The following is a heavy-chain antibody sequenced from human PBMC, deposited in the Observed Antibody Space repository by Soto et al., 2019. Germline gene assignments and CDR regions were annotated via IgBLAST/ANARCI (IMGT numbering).Heavy chain of an antibody. Sequence: SETLSLTCAVSGGSISSGGYSWSWIRQPPGKGLEWIGYIYHSGSTYYNPSLKSRVTISVDRTKNQFSLKLSSVTAADTAVYYCARTYYDFWSGYIDAFDIWGQGTMVTVSS. CDR1: GGSISSGGYS. J-gene: IGHJ3*02. D-gene: IGHD3-3*01. CDR3: ARTYYDFWSGYIDAFDI. CDR2: IYHSGST. V-gene: IGHV4-30-2*01.